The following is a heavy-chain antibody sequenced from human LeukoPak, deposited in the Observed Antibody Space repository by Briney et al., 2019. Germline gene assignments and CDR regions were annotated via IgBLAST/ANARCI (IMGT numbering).Heavy chain of an antibody. V-gene: IGHV1-2*02. D-gene: IGHD3-22*01. Sequence: ASVKVSCKASGYTFTGYYMHWVRQAPGQGLEWMGWINPNSGGTNYAQKFQGRVTMTRDTSISTAYMELSRLRSDDTAVYYCARVPDSSGYYYFGYWGQGTLVTVSS. J-gene: IGHJ4*02. CDR3: ARVPDSSGYYYFGY. CDR2: INPNSGGT. CDR1: GYTFTGYY.